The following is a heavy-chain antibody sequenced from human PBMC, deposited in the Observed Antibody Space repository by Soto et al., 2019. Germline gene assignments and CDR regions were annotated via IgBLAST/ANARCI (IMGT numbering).Heavy chain of an antibody. Sequence: QVPLVQSGAEVKKPGASVKVSCKASGYTFTSYGISWVRQAPGQGLEWMGWISAYNGNTTYAQKLQGRVTRTTDTSTSTAYMELRSLRFDDTAVYYCARASGITIFGVVLEDNWFDPWGQGTLVTVAA. CDR2: ISAYNGNT. CDR3: ARASGITIFGVVLEDNWFDP. CDR1: GYTFTSYG. J-gene: IGHJ5*02. D-gene: IGHD3-3*01. V-gene: IGHV1-18*01.